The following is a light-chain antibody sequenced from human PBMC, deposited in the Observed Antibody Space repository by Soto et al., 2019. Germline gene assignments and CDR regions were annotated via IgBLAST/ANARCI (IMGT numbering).Light chain of an antibody. J-gene: IGKJ1*01. Sequence: EGVMTQSPATLSVSPGERATLSCRASQSVSSNLAWFQQKPGQAPRLVIYDASTRATGIPARFSGSGSGTEFTLIISSLQSEDCAVYYCQQYNHWWTFGQGTKV. V-gene: IGKV3-15*01. CDR2: DAS. CDR3: QQYNHWWT. CDR1: QSVSSN.